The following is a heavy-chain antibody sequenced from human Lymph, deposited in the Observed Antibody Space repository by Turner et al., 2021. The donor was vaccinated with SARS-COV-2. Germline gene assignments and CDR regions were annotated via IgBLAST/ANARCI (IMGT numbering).Heavy chain of an antibody. CDR3: AKDTVWGAFDI. D-gene: IGHD4-17*01. CDR1: GFTFSNYG. V-gene: IGHV3-30*18. CDR2: ISYDGSNK. Sequence: QVQLVESGGGVVQPGRSLRLSCAASGFTFSNYGMPWVRQAPGKGLEWVAVISYDGSNKYYVDSVKCRFTISRDNSKNTLYLQMNSLRAEDTAVYYCAKDTVWGAFDIWGQGTMVTVSS. J-gene: IGHJ3*02.